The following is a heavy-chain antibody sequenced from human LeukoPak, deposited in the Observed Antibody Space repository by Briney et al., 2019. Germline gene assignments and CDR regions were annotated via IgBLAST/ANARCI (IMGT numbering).Heavy chain of an antibody. J-gene: IGHJ3*02. D-gene: IGHD2-2*02. CDR2: INHSGST. Sequence: ASETLSLTCAVYGGSFSGYYWSWIRRPPGKGLEWIGEINHSGSTNYNPSLKSRVTISVDTSKNQFSLKLSSVTAADTAVYCCARDTYDAFDIWGQGTMVTVSS. CDR1: GGSFSGYY. CDR3: ARDTYDAFDI. V-gene: IGHV4-34*01.